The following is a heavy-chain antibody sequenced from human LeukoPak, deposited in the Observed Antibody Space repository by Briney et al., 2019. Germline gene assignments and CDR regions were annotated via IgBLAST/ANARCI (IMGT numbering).Heavy chain of an antibody. Sequence: PSETLSLTCTVSGGSISSSSYYWGWIRQPPGKGLEWTGSIYYSGSTYYNPSLKSRVTISVDTSKNQFSLKLSSVTAADTAVYYCARRGEFCSGGSCYVLRYYYYMDVWGKGTTVTVSS. V-gene: IGHV4-39*01. CDR3: ARRGEFCSGGSCYVLRYYYYMDV. CDR1: GGSISSSSYY. CDR2: IYYSGST. J-gene: IGHJ6*03. D-gene: IGHD2-15*01.